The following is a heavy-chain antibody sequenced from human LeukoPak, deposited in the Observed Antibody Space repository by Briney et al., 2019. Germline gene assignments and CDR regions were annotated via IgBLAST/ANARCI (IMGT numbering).Heavy chain of an antibody. D-gene: IGHD3-22*01. V-gene: IGHV4-59*08. CDR1: GGSISSYY. Sequence: SETLSLTCTVSGGSISSYYWSWIRQPPGKGLEWIGYIYYSGSTNYNPSLKSRVTISVDTSKNQFSLKLSCVTAADTAVYYCARHWGDSSGYYSLIHWFDPWGQGTLVTVSS. CDR2: IYYSGST. CDR3: ARHWGDSSGYYSLIHWFDP. J-gene: IGHJ5*02.